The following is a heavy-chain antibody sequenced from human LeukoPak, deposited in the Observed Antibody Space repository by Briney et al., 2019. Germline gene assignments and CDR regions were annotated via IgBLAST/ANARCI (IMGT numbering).Heavy chain of an antibody. J-gene: IGHJ4*02. CDR1: GFTFSSYE. D-gene: IGHD1-1*01. Sequence: GGSLRLXCAASGFTFSSYEMNWVRQAPGNGLEWVSYISSSGSTIYYADSVKGRFTISRDNAKNSLYLQMNSLRAEDTAVYYCVRGLGWNDGNPTDYWGQGTLVTVSS. V-gene: IGHV3-48*03. CDR2: ISSSGSTI. CDR3: VRGLGWNDGNPTDY.